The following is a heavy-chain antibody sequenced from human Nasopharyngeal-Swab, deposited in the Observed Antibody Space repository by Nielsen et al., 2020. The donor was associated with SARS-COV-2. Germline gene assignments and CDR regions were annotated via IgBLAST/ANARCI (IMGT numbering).Heavy chain of an antibody. J-gene: IGHJ4*02. V-gene: IGHV7-4-1*02. CDR1: GYTFTNYA. D-gene: IGHD2-2*01. CDR2: INTNTGNP. Sequence: ASVKVSCTTSGYTFTNYAMNWVRQAPGQGLEWMGWINTNTGNPMYAQGFTGRFVFSLDTSVSTAYLQISSLKAEDTAVYYCARDLVGLGYYWGQGTLVTVSS. CDR3: ARDLVGLGYY.